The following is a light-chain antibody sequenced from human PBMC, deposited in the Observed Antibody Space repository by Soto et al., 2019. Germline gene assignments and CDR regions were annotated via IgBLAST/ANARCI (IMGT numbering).Light chain of an antibody. CDR2: AAS. J-gene: IGKJ3*01. CDR3: QQSYRTPPIT. Sequence: DIQMTQSPSSLSASVGERVTITCRASQSISSYFNWYQQKPGKDPKLLIYAASSLQGGVPSRFSGSGSGTDVTLTIISLQHEDFVSYYCQQSYRTPPITFGRGTKVDIK. V-gene: IGKV1-39*01. CDR1: QSISSY.